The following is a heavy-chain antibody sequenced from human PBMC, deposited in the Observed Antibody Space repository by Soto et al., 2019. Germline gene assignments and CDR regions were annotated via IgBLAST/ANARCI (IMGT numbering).Heavy chain of an antibody. V-gene: IGHV3-30*18. D-gene: IGHD3-22*01. CDR2: ISYDGSNK. CDR1: GFTFSSYG. Sequence: PWGSLRLSCAASGFTFSSYGMHWVRQAPGKGLEWVAVISYDGSNKYYADYVKGRFTISRDNSKNTLYLQMNSLRAEDTAVYYCAKTVRSRYYDSSGYYSPAPGDAFDIWGQGAMVTVSS. CDR3: AKTVRSRYYDSSGYYSPAPGDAFDI. J-gene: IGHJ3*02.